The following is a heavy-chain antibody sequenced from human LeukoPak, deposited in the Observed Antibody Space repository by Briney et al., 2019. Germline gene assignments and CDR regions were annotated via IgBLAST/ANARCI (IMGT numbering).Heavy chain of an antibody. CDR2: IKQDGSEK. J-gene: IGHJ4*02. CDR1: GFTFSSYW. D-gene: IGHD3-22*01. V-gene: IGHV3-7*01. Sequence: GGSLRLSCAASGFTFSSYWMSWVRQAPGKGLEGVANIKQDGSEKYYVDSVKGRFTISRDNAKNSVYLQMNSLRAEDTAVYYCAREMGGVWYDSSGYYDYWGQGTLVTVSS. CDR3: AREMGGVWYDSSGYYDY.